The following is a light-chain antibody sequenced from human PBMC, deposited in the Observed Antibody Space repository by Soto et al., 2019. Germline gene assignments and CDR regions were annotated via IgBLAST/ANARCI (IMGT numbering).Light chain of an antibody. J-gene: IGLJ2*01. Sequence: QSVLAQPASVSGSPGQSITISCTGTSSDIGAFNYVSWYQQHPGDAPKLLIFDVSDRPSGISVRFSASKSGNTASLTISGLQTEDDAHYFCSSYAATNTVLFGGGTKLTVL. CDR1: SSDIGAFNY. V-gene: IGLV2-14*03. CDR3: SSYAATNTVL. CDR2: DVS.